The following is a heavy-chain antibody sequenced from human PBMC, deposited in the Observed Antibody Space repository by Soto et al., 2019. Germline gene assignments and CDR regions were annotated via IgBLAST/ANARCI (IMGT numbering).Heavy chain of an antibody. D-gene: IGHD6-13*01. V-gene: IGHV4-59*12. CDR1: GGSISGYY. CDR3: ARVLAAAGATYYYGMDV. CDR2: MYNTGRT. Sequence: SETLSLTCTVSGGSISGYYWSWIRQPPGKGLEWIGYMYNTGRTYYNPSLKSRVTISVDTSKNQFSLKLSSVTAADTAVYYCARVLAAAGATYYYGMDVWGQGTTVTVSS. J-gene: IGHJ6*02.